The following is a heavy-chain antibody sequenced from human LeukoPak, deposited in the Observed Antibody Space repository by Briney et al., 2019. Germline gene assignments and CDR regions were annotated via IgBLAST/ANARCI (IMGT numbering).Heavy chain of an antibody. Sequence: PSETLSLTCTVSGGSISSYYWSWIRQPPGKGLEWIGYIYYSGSTNYNPSLKSRVTISVDMSKNQFSLKLSSVTAADTVVYYCARDQRDGLDWGQGTLVTVSS. J-gene: IGHJ4*02. D-gene: IGHD5-24*01. CDR3: ARDQRDGLD. CDR1: GGSISSYY. V-gene: IGHV4-59*01. CDR2: IYYSGST.